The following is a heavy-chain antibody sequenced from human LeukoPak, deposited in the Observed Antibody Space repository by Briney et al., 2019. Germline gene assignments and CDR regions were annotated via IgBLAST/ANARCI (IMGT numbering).Heavy chain of an antibody. CDR3: ARGRYRVAYDY. CDR1: GGSFSGYY. D-gene: IGHD2-15*01. V-gene: IGHV4-34*01. J-gene: IGHJ4*02. CDR2: INHSGST. Sequence: PSETLSLTCAVYGGSFSGYYWSWIRQPPGKGLEWIGEINHSGSTNYNPSLKSRVTISVDTPKNQFSLKLSSVTAADTAVYYCARGRYRVAYDYWGQGTLVTVSS.